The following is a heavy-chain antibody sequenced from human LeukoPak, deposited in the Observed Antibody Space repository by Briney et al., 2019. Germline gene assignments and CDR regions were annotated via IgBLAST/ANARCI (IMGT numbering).Heavy chain of an antibody. V-gene: IGHV4-39*07. D-gene: IGHD2/OR15-2a*01. CDR2: IYYSGST. CDR1: GGSISSSSYY. CDR3: ARATAYFYYFDY. Sequence: PSETLSLTCTVSGGSISSSSYYWGWIRQPPGKGLEWIGSIYYSGSTYYNPSLKSRVTISVDTSKNQFSLKLSSVTAADTAVYYCARATAYFYYFDYWGQGTLVTVSS. J-gene: IGHJ4*02.